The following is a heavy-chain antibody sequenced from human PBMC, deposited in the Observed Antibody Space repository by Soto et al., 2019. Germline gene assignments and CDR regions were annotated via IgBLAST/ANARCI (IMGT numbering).Heavy chain of an antibody. D-gene: IGHD3-10*01. CDR3: ASNFGESSWAYFDY. CDR1: GGSIITGRYY. Sequence: QVQLQESGPRLVKPSQTLSLTCTVSGGSIITGRYYWSWIRQPPGKGLEWIGYISYSGSTYYNPSLKIRVTISIDTSKSQFSLKLTSVTAADTADYYCASNFGESSWAYFDYWGQGTLVTVSS. J-gene: IGHJ4*02. CDR2: ISYSGST. V-gene: IGHV4-30-4*01.